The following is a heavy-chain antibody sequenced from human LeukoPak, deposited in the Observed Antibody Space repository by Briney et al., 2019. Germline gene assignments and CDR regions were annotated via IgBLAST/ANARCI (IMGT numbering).Heavy chain of an antibody. D-gene: IGHD4-11*01. V-gene: IGHV4-39*01. CDR2: IYYSGSI. J-gene: IGHJ4*02. Sequence: PSETLSLTCTVSGGSISSSGYYWGWIRQPPGKGLEWIASIYYSGSIYYDPSLKSRVTISVDTSKNQFSLKLSSVTAADTAVYYCARATLTTFDYWGQGTLVTVSS. CDR3: ARATLTTFDY. CDR1: GGSISSSGYY.